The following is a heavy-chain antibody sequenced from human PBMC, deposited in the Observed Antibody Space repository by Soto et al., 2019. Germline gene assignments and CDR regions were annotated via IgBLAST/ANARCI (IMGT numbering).Heavy chain of an antibody. V-gene: IGHV3-30*18. CDR2: ISHDGSTT. J-gene: IGHJ4*02. Sequence: QVQLVESGGGVVQPGRSLRLSCAASGFTFSTYGMHWVLQAPGKGLEWVAVISHDGSTTYYADSVKGRFTISRDKSKYTLYLPMDSLGAEDTAVYYCAKESRGYFDYWGQGTLVTVSS. CDR3: AKESRGYFDY. D-gene: IGHD3-10*01. CDR1: GFTFSTYG.